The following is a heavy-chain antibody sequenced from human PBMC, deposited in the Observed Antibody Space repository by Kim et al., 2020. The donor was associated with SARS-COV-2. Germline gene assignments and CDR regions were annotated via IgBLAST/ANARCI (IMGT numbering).Heavy chain of an antibody. J-gene: IGHJ4*02. CDR3: ARISIAAAGSDY. Sequence: YYVDSVKGRFTISRSNANTSLYLQMNSLRAEDTAVYYCARISIAAAGSDYWGQGTLVTVSS. V-gene: IGHV3-7*03. D-gene: IGHD6-13*01.